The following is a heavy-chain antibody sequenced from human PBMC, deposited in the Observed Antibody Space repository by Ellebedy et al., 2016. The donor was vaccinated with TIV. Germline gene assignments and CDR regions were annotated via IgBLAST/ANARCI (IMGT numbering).Heavy chain of an antibody. Sequence: AASVKVSCKASGYTFTGYHMHWVRQAPGQGLEWMGWINPNNGGTYSAQSFQGRVTMTRDTSTSTAYMELSRLRSDDTAVYYCCSAYFASGTFTDYYGMDVWGQGTTVTVSS. CDR1: GYTFTGYH. V-gene: IGHV1-2*02. D-gene: IGHD3-10*01. CDR2: INPNNGGT. J-gene: IGHJ6*02. CDR3: CSAYFASGTFTDYYGMDV.